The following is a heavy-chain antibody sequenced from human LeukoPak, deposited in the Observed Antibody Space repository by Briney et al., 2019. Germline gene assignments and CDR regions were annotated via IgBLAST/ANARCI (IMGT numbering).Heavy chain of an antibody. CDR2: IYYSGST. CDR3: ARWVSFDWSTTRYNWFDP. D-gene: IGHD3-9*01. J-gene: IGHJ5*02. V-gene: IGHV4-39*07. CDR1: GGSISSSSYY. Sequence: SETLSLTCTVSGGSISSSSYYWGWIRQPPGKGLEWIGSIYYSGSTNYNPSLKSRVTISVDTSKNQFSLKLSSVTAADTAVYYCARWVSFDWSTTRYNWFDPWGQGTLVTVSS.